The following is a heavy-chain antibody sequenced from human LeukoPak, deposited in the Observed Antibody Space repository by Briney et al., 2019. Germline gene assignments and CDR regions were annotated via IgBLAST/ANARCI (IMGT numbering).Heavy chain of an antibody. Sequence: ETLSLTCTVSGGSISSYYWSWIRQPPGKGLEWIGYIYYSGSTNYNPSLKSRVTISVDTSKNQFSLKLSSVTAADTAVYYCARDSSGRDGYNFVLDYWGQGTLVTVFS. J-gene: IGHJ4*02. CDR2: IYYSGST. CDR1: GGSISSYY. CDR3: ARDSSGRDGYNFVLDY. D-gene: IGHD5-24*01. V-gene: IGHV4-59*01.